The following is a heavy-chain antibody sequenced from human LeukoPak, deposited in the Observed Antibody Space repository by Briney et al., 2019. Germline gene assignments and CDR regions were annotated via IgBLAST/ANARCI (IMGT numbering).Heavy chain of an antibody. CDR2: ISAYNGNT. CDR1: GYTFTSYG. Sequence: GASVKVSCKASGYTFTSYGISWVRQAPGQGLEWMGWISAYNGNTNYAQKLQGRVTMTTDTSTSTAYMELRSLRSDDTAVYYCARDLRAITIFGVVSPYFDYWGQGTLVTVSS. CDR3: ARDLRAITIFGVVSPYFDY. D-gene: IGHD3-3*01. V-gene: IGHV1-18*01. J-gene: IGHJ4*02.